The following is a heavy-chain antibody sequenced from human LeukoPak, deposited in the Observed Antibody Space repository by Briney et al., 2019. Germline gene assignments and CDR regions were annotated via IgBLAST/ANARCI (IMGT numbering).Heavy chain of an antibody. D-gene: IGHD5-24*01. CDR3: ARAGVVEMATIGFDY. CDR1: GYTFTSYA. Sequence: ASVKVSCKASGYTFTSYAIHWVRQAPGQRLEWMGWINAGNGQTKYSQKFQRRVTISRDTSASTAYMELSSLRSEDTAVYYCARAGVVEMATIGFDYWGQGTLVTVSS. CDR2: INAGNGQT. J-gene: IGHJ4*02. V-gene: IGHV1-3*01.